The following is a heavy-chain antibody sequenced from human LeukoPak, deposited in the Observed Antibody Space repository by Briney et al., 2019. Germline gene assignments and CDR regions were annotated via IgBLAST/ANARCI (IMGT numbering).Heavy chain of an antibody. CDR2: IYYSGST. D-gene: IGHD3-3*01. V-gene: IGHV4-59*12. CDR3: ARERVSRITIFGVVSPFDY. Sequence: PSETLSLTCTVSGGSISSYYWSWIRQPPGKGLEWIGYIYYSGSTNYNPSLKSRVTMSVDTSKNQFSLKLSSVTAADTAVYYCARERVSRITIFGVVSPFDYWGQGTLVTVSS. J-gene: IGHJ4*02. CDR1: GGSISSYY.